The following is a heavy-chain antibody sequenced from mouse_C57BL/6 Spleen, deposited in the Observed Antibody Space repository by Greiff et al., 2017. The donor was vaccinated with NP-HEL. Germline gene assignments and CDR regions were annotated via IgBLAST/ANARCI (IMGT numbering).Heavy chain of an antibody. CDR3: ASVNTTVVADFDY. Sequence: EVQLQQSGPVLVKPGASVKMSCKASGYTFTDYYMNWVKQSHGKSLEWIGVINPYNGGTSYNQKFKGKATLTVDKSSSTAYMELNSLTSEDSAVYYRASVNTTVVADFDYWGQGTTLTVSS. V-gene: IGHV1-19*01. CDR1: GYTFTDYY. J-gene: IGHJ2*01. CDR2: INPYNGGT. D-gene: IGHD1-1*01.